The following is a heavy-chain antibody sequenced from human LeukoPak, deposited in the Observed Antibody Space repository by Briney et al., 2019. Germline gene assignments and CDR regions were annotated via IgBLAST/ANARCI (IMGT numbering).Heavy chain of an antibody. V-gene: IGHV4-39*01. Sequence: SETPSLTCTVPLGSPSSSSYYAGWIRQPPGKWLEWLGSIYYSGSTYYNPSRKSRATISVDTSTNQFSLKLSSVTAADTAVNSCASLINWEFDYWGQGTLDTVSS. CDR2: IYYSGST. CDR1: LGSPSSSSYY. CDR3: ASLINWEFDY. J-gene: IGHJ4*02. D-gene: IGHD1-1*01.